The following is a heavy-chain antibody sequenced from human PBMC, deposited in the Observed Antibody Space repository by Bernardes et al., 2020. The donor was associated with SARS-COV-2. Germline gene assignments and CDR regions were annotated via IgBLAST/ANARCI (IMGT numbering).Heavy chain of an antibody. Sequence: GGSLSLSCAGSGFDFSDYWMTWVRQAPGKGLEWVANIKRDGSETYYVDSVKGRYTISREYGKHLVFLQMNSLRAEETAIFYCARSAGMDVLGQGTMVTVSS. J-gene: IGHJ6*01. V-gene: IGHV3-7*03. CDR3: ARSAGMDV. CDR2: IKRDGSET. CDR1: GFDFSDYW.